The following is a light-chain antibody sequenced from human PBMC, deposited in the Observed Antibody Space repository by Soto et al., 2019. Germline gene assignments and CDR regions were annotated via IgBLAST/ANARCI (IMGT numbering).Light chain of an antibody. J-gene: IGKJ1*01. CDR3: QQYNSYWT. Sequence: DIQMTQSPSTLSASVGDRVTITCRASQSISSWLAWYQQKPGKAPKLLIYDASSLESGVPSRFSGSGSGTEFTLTSISLQPDDFATCYCQQYNSYWTFGQGTKVEIK. CDR1: QSISSW. CDR2: DAS. V-gene: IGKV1-5*01.